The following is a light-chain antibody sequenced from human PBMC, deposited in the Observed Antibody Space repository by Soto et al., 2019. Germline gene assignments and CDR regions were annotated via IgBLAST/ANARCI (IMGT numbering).Light chain of an antibody. Sequence: EIVMTQSPATLSVSPGERATLSCRASQSVSSNLAWYQQKVGQAPRVLIYDASTRATGIPGRFSGSGSGTEFTLTISSLQSEDFAVYYCKQYNNLPETVGQGTKVDIK. CDR2: DAS. J-gene: IGKJ1*01. V-gene: IGKV3-15*01. CDR1: QSVSSN. CDR3: KQYNNLPET.